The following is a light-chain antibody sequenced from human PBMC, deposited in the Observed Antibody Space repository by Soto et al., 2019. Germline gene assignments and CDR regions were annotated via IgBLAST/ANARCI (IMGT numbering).Light chain of an antibody. CDR3: QQYNELWYT. V-gene: IGKV1-5*01. CDR2: DAS. J-gene: IGKJ2*01. CDR1: QTINMW. Sequence: DIPMTQSPATLSASLGDRVTITCRASQTINMWLAWYQQKPRKAPKLLIYDASTLQSGVPSRFSGSGTGTDFTLTISSLQPDDVATYFCQQYNELWYTFGPGTKV.